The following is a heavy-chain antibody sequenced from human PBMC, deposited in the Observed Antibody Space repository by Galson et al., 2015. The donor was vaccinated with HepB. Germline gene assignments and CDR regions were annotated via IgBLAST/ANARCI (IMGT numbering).Heavy chain of an antibody. CDR1: GYTFTSYD. J-gene: IGHJ4*02. Sequence: SVKVSCKASGYTFTSYDINWVRQATEQGLEWMGWMNPNSGNTGYAQKFQGRVTMTRNTSISTAYMELNSLRAEDTAVYYCARVSTYYDFWSAGDPYYFDYWGQGTLVAVSS. CDR2: MNPNSGNT. D-gene: IGHD3-3*01. CDR3: ARVSTYYDFWSAGDPYYFDY. V-gene: IGHV1-8*01.